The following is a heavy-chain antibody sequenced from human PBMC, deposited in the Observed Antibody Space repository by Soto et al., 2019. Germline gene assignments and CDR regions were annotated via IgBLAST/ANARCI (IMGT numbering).Heavy chain of an antibody. V-gene: IGHV3-23*01. D-gene: IGHD6-6*01. J-gene: IGHJ4*02. CDR3: AKSTKSSIAARPSLDY. CDR2: IRGSGGST. CDR1: GFTFSSYA. Sequence: PGGSLRLSCAASGFTFSSYAMTWVRQAPGKGLEWVSGIRGSGGSTYYADSVKGRFTISRDNSKNTLYLQMNSLRAEDTAVYYCAKSTKSSIAARPSLDYWGQGTLVTVSS.